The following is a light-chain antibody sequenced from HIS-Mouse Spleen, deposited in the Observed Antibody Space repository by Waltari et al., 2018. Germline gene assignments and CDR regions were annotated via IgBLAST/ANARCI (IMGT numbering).Light chain of an antibody. V-gene: IGKV1-33*01. CDR1: QDISND. J-gene: IGKJ3*01. CDR3: QQYDNLHRLT. CDR2: DAS. Sequence: DIQMTQSPSSLSASVGDRVTITCQASQDISNDLNWYQQKPGKAPKLLSYDASNLETGVPSRFSGSGSGTDFTFTISSLQPEDIATYYCQQYDNLHRLTFGPGTKVDIK.